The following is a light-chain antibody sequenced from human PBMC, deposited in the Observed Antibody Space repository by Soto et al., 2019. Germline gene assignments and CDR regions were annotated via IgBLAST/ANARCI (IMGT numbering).Light chain of an antibody. CDR3: QHTDASRPWT. J-gene: IGKJ1*01. CDR2: AAY. Sequence: DIQMTQSPSSLSASVGDTVTITCRASQNISISVNWYQLKTGKAPEVLISAAYSLCCGVPTRFCGSGSGIHFSLSSHSLYREDFATYYCQHTDASRPWTFGQGTNV. CDR1: QNISIS. V-gene: IGKV1-39*01.